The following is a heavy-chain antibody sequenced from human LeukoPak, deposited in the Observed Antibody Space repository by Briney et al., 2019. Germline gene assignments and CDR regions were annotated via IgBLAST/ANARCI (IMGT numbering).Heavy chain of an antibody. Sequence: GGSLRLSCAASGFTFSRYWMSWVRQAPGKGLEWVANIKQDGSEKYYVDSVKGRFTISRDNAKNSLYLQMNSLRAEDTAVYYCASLPTYWRQGTLVTVSS. V-gene: IGHV3-7*01. CDR1: GFTFSRYW. CDR3: ASLPTY. CDR2: IKQDGSEK. J-gene: IGHJ4*02.